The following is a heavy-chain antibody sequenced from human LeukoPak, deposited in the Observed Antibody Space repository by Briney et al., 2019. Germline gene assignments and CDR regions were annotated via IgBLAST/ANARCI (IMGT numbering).Heavy chain of an antibody. Sequence: GGSLRLSCVASGFTFSSYWMSCVRQAPGKGREWVANIKQDGSEKYYVDSVKGRFTISRDNAKNSLYLQMNSLRAEDTAVYYCARDQRYCSSSSCPWEPFDYWGQGTLVTVSS. J-gene: IGHJ4*02. CDR3: ARDQRYCSSSSCPWEPFDY. D-gene: IGHD2-2*01. V-gene: IGHV3-7*05. CDR1: GFTFSSYW. CDR2: IKQDGSEK.